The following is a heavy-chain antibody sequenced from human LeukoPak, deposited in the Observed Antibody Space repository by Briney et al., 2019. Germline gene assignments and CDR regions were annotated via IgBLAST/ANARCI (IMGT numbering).Heavy chain of an antibody. V-gene: IGHV4-34*01. Sequence: PSETLSLTCAVYGGSFSGYYWSWIRQPPGKGLEWIGSIYYSGSTYYNPSLKSRVTISVDTSKNQSSLKLSSVTAADTAVYYCAGATVTTHYFDYWGQGTLVTVSS. CDR2: IYYSGST. J-gene: IGHJ4*02. D-gene: IGHD4-17*01. CDR3: AGATVTTHYFDY. CDR1: GGSFSGYY.